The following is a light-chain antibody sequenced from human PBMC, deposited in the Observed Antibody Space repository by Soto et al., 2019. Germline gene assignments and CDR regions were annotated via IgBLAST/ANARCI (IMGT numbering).Light chain of an antibody. V-gene: IGKV1-39*01. CDR2: AAS. CDR1: QSISSY. Sequence: DIQMTKSPSSLSASVGDRVTITCRASQSISSYLNWYQQKPGKAPKLLIYAASSLQSGVPSRFSGSGSGTDFTLTISSLQPEDFATYYCQQSYSIPWTFAQGTKVDVK. J-gene: IGKJ1*01. CDR3: QQSYSIPWT.